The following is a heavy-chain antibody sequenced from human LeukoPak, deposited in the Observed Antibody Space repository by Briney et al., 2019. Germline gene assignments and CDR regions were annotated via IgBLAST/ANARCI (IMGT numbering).Heavy chain of an antibody. V-gene: IGHV1-69*13. CDR3: ARSRQYYYDSSGYYRLYYFDY. D-gene: IGHD3-22*01. J-gene: IGHJ4*02. CDR2: IIPIFGTA. Sequence: GASVNVSCKASGGTFSSYAVSWVRQAPGQGLEWMGGIIPIFGTANYAQKFQGRVTITADESTSTAYMELSSLRSEDTAVYYCARSRQYYYDSSGYYRLYYFDYWGQGTLVTVSS. CDR1: GGTFSSYA.